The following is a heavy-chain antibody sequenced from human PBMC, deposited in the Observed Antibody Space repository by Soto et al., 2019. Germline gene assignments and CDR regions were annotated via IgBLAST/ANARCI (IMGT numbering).Heavy chain of an antibody. CDR3: ARRQGVVTATPGYMDV. CDR1: GGSFSGYY. CDR2: INHSGST. D-gene: IGHD2-21*02. J-gene: IGHJ6*03. Sequence: SETLSLTCAVYGGSFSGYYWSWIRQPPGKGLEWIGEINHSGSTNYNPSLKSRVTISVDTSKNQFSLKLSSVTAADTAVYYCARRQGVVTATPGYMDVWGKGTTVTVSS. V-gene: IGHV4-34*01.